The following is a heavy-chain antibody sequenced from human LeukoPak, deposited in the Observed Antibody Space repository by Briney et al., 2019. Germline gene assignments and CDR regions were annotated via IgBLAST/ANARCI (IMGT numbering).Heavy chain of an antibody. Sequence: GGSLRLSCAASEFTFSSYSMNWVRQAPGKGLEWVSSISSSSSYIYYADSVKGRFTISRDNAKNSLYLQMNSLRAEDTAVYYCARDRPGYSSGWYGPVAFDIWGQGTMVTVSS. J-gene: IGHJ3*02. CDR1: EFTFSSYS. D-gene: IGHD6-19*01. CDR3: ARDRPGYSSGWYGPVAFDI. CDR2: ISSSSSYI. V-gene: IGHV3-21*01.